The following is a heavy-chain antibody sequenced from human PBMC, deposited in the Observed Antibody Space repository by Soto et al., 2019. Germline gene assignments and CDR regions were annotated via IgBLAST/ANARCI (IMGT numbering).Heavy chain of an antibody. J-gene: IGHJ5*02. D-gene: IGHD6-19*01. CDR3: ARVTRGSGDWFDP. V-gene: IGHV1-69*05. CDR2: IIPIFGNT. Sequence: SVKVSCKASGGTFSSYAISWVRQAPGQGLEWMGGIIPIFGNTKYAQNVQGRVSMTTDTSTSTAYMELRSLKSDDTAVYYCARVTRGSGDWFDPWGQGTLVTVSS. CDR1: GGTFSSYA.